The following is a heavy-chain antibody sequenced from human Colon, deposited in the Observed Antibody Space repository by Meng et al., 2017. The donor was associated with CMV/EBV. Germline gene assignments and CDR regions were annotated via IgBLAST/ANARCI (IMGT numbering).Heavy chain of an antibody. Sequence: GPLRPSCTVPGASISPYYLNWFRQPPGKGLEWIDYIFYSGSTNYNPSLKSRVTISLDTSKNQFSLKLNSVTAADTAVYYCRRGRSHGELDYWGQGTLVTVSS. V-gene: IGHV4-59*01. CDR1: GASISPYY. CDR3: RRGRSHGELDY. CDR2: IFYSGST. J-gene: IGHJ4*02. D-gene: IGHD4-17*01.